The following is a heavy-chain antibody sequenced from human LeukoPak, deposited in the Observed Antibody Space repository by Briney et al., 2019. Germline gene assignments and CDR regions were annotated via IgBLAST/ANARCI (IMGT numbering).Heavy chain of an antibody. Sequence: GGSLRLSCAASGFTFSSYWMSWVRQAPGKGLEWVSAISGSGGSTYYADSVKGRFTISRDNSKNTLYLQMNSLRAEDTAVYYCAKDPYYYDSSGYWAFDIWGQGTMVTVSS. CDR2: ISGSGGST. D-gene: IGHD3-22*01. CDR1: GFTFSSYW. V-gene: IGHV3-23*01. CDR3: AKDPYYYDSSGYWAFDI. J-gene: IGHJ3*02.